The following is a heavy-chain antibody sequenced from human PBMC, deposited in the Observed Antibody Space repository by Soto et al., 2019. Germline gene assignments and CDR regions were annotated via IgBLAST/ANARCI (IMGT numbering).Heavy chain of an antibody. Sequence: SETLSLTCAVSGGSISSSNWWSWVRQTPGKGLEWIGEVYHSGSTNYNPSLKSRVTMSIDKSKNQFSLKLTSVTAADTALYYCAREIAAAGTRYSWFDPWGQGTLVTVSS. CDR1: GGSISSSNW. V-gene: IGHV4-4*02. D-gene: IGHD6-13*01. CDR3: AREIAAAGTRYSWFDP. J-gene: IGHJ5*02. CDR2: VYHSGST.